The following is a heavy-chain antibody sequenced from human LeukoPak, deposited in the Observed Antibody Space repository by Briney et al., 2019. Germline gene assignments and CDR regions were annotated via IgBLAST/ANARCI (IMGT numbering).Heavy chain of an antibody. CDR3: ARERSGSYYENFDY. CDR1: GAXISSGDYY. D-gene: IGHD3-10*01. V-gene: IGHV4-30-4*01. Sequence: SETLSLTCTVSGAXISSGDYYWSWIRQPPGKRLEYLGYIHYSGSTYYNPSLKSRVTISVDTSKNQFSLTLSSVTAADTAVYYCARERSGSYYENFDYWGQGTLVTVSS. CDR2: IHYSGST. J-gene: IGHJ4*02.